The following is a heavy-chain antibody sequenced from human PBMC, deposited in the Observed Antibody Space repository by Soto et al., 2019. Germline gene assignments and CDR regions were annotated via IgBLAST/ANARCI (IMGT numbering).Heavy chain of an antibody. CDR2: ISGSDDST. CDR1: GFTFSSYA. V-gene: IGHV3-23*01. CDR3: AKNYFFDN. Sequence: PGGSLRLSCAASGFTFSSYAMSWVRQAPGKGLEWVSSISGSDDSTYYADSVKGRFTISRDNSKNTLYLQINSLRAEDTAVYYCAKNYFFDNWGQGAPVTVSS. J-gene: IGHJ4*02.